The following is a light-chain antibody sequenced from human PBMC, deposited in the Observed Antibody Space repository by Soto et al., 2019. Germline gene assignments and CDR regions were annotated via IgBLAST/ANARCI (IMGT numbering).Light chain of an antibody. Sequence: EIVLTQSPATLSLSPGERATLSCRASQSVSSYLAWYQQKPGQAPRLLIYGASTRATGIPARFSGSGSGTDFTLTISRLEPEDFAVYYCHQYGSSQTFGQGTKVDIK. CDR2: GAS. CDR1: QSVSSY. CDR3: HQYGSSQT. J-gene: IGKJ1*01. V-gene: IGKV3-20*01.